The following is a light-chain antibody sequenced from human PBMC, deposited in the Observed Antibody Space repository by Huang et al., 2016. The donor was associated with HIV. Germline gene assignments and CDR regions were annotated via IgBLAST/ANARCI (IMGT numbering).Light chain of an antibody. V-gene: IGKV3-15*01. J-gene: IGKJ1*01. CDR1: QSVSSN. CDR2: GAS. Sequence: EIVMTQSPATLSVSPGERATLSCRASQSVSSNLAWYHQKPGQAPRLLSYGASTRATGIPARFSGSGSGTEFTLTISSLQSEDFAVYYCQQYNNWPRTFGQGTKVEIK. CDR3: QQYNNWPRT.